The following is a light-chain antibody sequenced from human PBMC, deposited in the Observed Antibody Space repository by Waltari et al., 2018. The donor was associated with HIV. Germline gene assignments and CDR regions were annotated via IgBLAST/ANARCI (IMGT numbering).Light chain of an antibody. Sequence: QSVLTQPPAVSAAPGQKVTISCSGTTSNIGNNFVSWYQKLPGTAPKLLIFDIHKRPSVVSDRFSASKAATSATLDITGLHTGDEAEYYCGTWDTSLNAGVFGGGTKVSVL. V-gene: IGLV1-51*01. CDR1: TSNIGNNF. CDR2: DIH. J-gene: IGLJ2*01. CDR3: GTWDTSLNAGV.